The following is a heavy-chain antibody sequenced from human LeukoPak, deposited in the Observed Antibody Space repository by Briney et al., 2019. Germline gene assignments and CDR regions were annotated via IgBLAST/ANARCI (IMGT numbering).Heavy chain of an antibody. V-gene: IGHV5-51*01. CDR2: IYPGDSDT. J-gene: IGHJ4*02. D-gene: IGHD6-6*01. Sequence: IIYPGDSDTKYSPSFRGQVTMSADKTTSSAYLQWGSLKASDTAMYFCARGDASMATGFNYWGQGTLVTVSS. CDR3: ARGDASMATGFNY.